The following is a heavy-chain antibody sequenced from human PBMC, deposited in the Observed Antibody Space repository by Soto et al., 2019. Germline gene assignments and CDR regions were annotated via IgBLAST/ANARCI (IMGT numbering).Heavy chain of an antibody. V-gene: IGHV5-51*01. J-gene: IGHJ4*02. D-gene: IGHD6-25*01. CDR3: ARGGNQLEY. CDR2: VYPGDSDR. Sequence: PGGSLRLSCKGSGYTFTSCWIAWVRQLPGKGLEWLGSVYPGDSDRRDNPTFQGHVTMSVDKSSNTVYLQWSSLNASDTAMYYCARGGNQLEYWGQGVLVTVSS. CDR1: GYTFTSCW.